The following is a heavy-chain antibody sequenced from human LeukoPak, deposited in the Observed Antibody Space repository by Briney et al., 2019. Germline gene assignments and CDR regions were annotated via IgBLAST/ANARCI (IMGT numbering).Heavy chain of an antibody. CDR1: GSTFNGYS. V-gene: IGHV3-48*02. CDR2: ISSSSTNI. Sequence: PGGSLRLSCAASGSTFNGYSMNWVRQAPGKGLEWVSYISSSSTNIYYADSVKGRFTISRDNAKNLLFLQMHSLRDEDTAVYYCARGWAAVYPTYWGQGTLVTVSS. J-gene: IGHJ4*02. D-gene: IGHD2-15*01. CDR3: ARGWAAVYPTY.